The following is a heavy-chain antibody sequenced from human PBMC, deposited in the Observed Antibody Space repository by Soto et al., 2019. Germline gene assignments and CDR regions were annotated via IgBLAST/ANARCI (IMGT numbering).Heavy chain of an antibody. V-gene: IGHV1-18*01. J-gene: IGHJ4*02. CDR3: ARGRYGDY. CDR2: ISAHNGNT. D-gene: IGHD1-1*01. CDR1: GDGFTTYG. Sequence: IHLVQSGAEVKKPGASEKVSCKGSGDGFTTYGITWVRQAPGQGLEWMAWISAHNGNTNYAQKLQGRVTVTRDTSTSTAYMELRSLRSDDTAVYYCARGRYGDYWAQGALVTVSS.